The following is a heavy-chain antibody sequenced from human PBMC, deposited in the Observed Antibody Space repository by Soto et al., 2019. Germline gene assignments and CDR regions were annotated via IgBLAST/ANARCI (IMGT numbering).Heavy chain of an antibody. Sequence: SETLSLTCTVSGGTISGYYWSWIRQPAGKGLEWIGRTYTTGSTNYNPSLKTRVTMSVDTYKNQFSLKLSSVTAADTAVYYCARESSGWYDYWGQGTLVTVSS. V-gene: IGHV4-4*07. D-gene: IGHD6-19*01. CDR3: ARESSGWYDY. CDR2: TYTTGST. J-gene: IGHJ4*02. CDR1: GGTISGYY.